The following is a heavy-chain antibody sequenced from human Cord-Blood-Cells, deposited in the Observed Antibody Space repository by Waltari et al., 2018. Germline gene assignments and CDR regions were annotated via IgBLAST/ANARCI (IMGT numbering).Heavy chain of an antibody. V-gene: IGHV3-7*01. J-gene: IGHJ4*02. D-gene: IGHD6-6*01. CDR2: IKQDGREK. Sequence: EVQLVESGGGLVQPGGSLRLSGAASAYTLSSYWLIWVRQAPGKGLEWVANIKQDGREKYYVDSVKGRFTISRDNAKNSLYLQMNSLRAEDTAVYYCARDRDSSSFDYWGQGTLVTVSS. CDR1: AYTLSSYW. CDR3: ARDRDSSSFDY.